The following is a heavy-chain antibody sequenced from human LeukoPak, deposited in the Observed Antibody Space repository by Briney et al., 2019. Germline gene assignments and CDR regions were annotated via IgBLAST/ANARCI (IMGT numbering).Heavy chain of an antibody. Sequence: ASVKVSCKASGYTFTGYYMHWVRQAPGQGLEWMGWISAYNGNTNYAQKLQGRVTMTTDTSTSTAYMELRSLRSDDTAVYYCAREVGATGSDYWGQGTLVTVSS. CDR3: AREVGATGSDY. CDR2: ISAYNGNT. J-gene: IGHJ4*02. CDR1: GYTFTGYY. V-gene: IGHV1-18*04. D-gene: IGHD1-26*01.